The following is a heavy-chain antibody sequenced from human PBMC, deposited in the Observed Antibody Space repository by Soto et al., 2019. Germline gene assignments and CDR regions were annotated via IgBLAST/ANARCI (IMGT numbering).Heavy chain of an antibody. CDR1: GSTFPNYY. J-gene: IGHJ6*02. CDR3: AREGRVTVTNYYYYYGMDV. D-gene: IGHD4-4*01. Sequence: GASVKVSCKASGSTFPNYYMHWVRQAPGQGLEWLGIITPTGGGRTKYSQKFQGRVTMTRDTSTSTVYMELSSLRSEDTAVYYCAREGRVTVTNYYYYYGMDVWGQGTTVTVSS. CDR2: ITPTGGGRT. V-gene: IGHV1-46*01.